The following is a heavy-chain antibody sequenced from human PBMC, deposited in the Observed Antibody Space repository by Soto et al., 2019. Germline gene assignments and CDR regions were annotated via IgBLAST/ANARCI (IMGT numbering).Heavy chain of an antibody. Sequence: QVQLVESGGGVVQPGRSLRLSCAASGFTFSSYGMHWVRQAPGKGLEWVAVISYDGSNKYYADSVKGRFTISRDNSKNTLYLHMNSLRAEDTAVSYCAKVGATGSWGQGTLVTVSS. D-gene: IGHD1-26*01. CDR3: AKVGATGS. J-gene: IGHJ5*02. CDR2: ISYDGSNK. V-gene: IGHV3-30*18. CDR1: GFTFSSYG.